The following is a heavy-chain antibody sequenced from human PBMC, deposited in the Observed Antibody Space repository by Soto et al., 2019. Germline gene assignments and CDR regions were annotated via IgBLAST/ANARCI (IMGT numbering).Heavy chain of an antibody. CDR1: GGSISSYY. Sequence: SETLSLTCTVSGGSISSYYWSWIRQPPGKGLEWIGYIYYSGSTNYNPSLKSRVTISVDTSKNQFSLKLSSVTAADTAVYYCARVIWGDDYVWGSYRLDAFDIWGQGTMVTVSS. CDR3: ARVIWGDDYVWGSYRLDAFDI. J-gene: IGHJ3*02. V-gene: IGHV4-59*08. CDR2: IYYSGST. D-gene: IGHD3-16*02.